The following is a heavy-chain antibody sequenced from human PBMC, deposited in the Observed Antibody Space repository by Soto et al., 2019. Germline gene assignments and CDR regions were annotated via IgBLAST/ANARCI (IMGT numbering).Heavy chain of an antibody. Sequence: QVQLVQSGAEVKKPGSSVKVSCKASGGTFSSYAISWVRQAPGQGLEWMGGIIPIFGTANYAQKFQGRVTITADESTSTAYMELSSLRSADTAVDYCARDGEQQRVWGYWGQGTLVTVSS. J-gene: IGHJ4*02. CDR2: IIPIFGTA. D-gene: IGHD6-13*01. CDR3: ARDGEQQRVWGY. V-gene: IGHV1-69*12. CDR1: GGTFSSYA.